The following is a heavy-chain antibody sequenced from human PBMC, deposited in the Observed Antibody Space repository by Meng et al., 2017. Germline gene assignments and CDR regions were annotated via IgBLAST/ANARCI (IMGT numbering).Heavy chain of an antibody. V-gene: IGHV4-39*07. CDR1: GGSISSSSYY. J-gene: IGHJ1*01. CDR2: IYYSGST. Sequence: QVPLQGSGPGLVKPSETLSLTCTVSGGSISSSSYYWGWIRQPPGKGLEWIGSIYYSGSTYYNPSLKSRVTISVDTSKNQFSLKLSSVTAADTAVYYCARDGIAAAGTGRSYFQHWGQGTLVTVFS. CDR3: ARDGIAAAGTGRSYFQH. D-gene: IGHD6-13*01.